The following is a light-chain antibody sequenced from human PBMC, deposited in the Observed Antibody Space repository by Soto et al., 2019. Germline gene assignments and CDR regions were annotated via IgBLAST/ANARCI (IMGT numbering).Light chain of an antibody. CDR3: QQYESFSPYT. CDR1: QSVSSS. V-gene: IGKV1-5*01. Sequence: DIQMTQSPSTLSAFVGDRVTITCRASQSVSSSLAWYQQKPGKAPKLLIYDASTLESGVPSRFSGSGYGTEFTLTINSLQPGDCATYYCQQYESFSPYTFGQGTRLEI. CDR2: DAS. J-gene: IGKJ2*01.